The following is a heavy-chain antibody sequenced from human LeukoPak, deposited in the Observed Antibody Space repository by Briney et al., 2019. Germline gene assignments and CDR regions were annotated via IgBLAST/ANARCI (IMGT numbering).Heavy chain of an antibody. V-gene: IGHV3-23*01. CDR2: ISGSGSST. CDR3: AKSYYYDSSGYSKPYYYYAMDV. D-gene: IGHD3-22*01. CDR1: GFTFSSYA. J-gene: IGHJ6*02. Sequence: GGSLRLSCAASGFTFSSYAMSWVRQAPGKGLEWVSGISGSGSSTYYADSVKGRFTISRDNSKNTLYMQLNSLRAEDTAVYYCAKSYYYDSSGYSKPYYYYAMDVWGQGTTVTVSS.